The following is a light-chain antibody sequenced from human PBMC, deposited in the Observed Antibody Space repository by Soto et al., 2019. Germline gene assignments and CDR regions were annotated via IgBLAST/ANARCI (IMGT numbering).Light chain of an antibody. V-gene: IGKV2D-29*01. Sequence: ALTLTPLSLSVPPGQPASISCTSTQSLLLGDGTTYVYCYLQQSGQPPQLLIYGVSNRFSGVPDRFSSSWSGKDFPLKISLVEAEDVVVYCRMQSVRLPITFGQGTRLEIK. CDR2: GVS. J-gene: IGKJ5*01. CDR1: QSLLLGDGTTY. CDR3: MQSVRLPIT.